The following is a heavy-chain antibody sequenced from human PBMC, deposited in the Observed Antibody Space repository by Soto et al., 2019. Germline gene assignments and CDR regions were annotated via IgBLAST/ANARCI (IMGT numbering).Heavy chain of an antibody. CDR2: IYYSGST. Sequence: PSETLSLTCTVSGGSISSGGYYWSWIRQHPGKGLEWIGYIYYSGSTYYNPSLKSRVTISVDTSKSQFSLKLSSVTAADTAVYYCAREIYDFWSGYPYGMDVWDQGTTVTVSS. CDR1: GGSISSGGYY. D-gene: IGHD3-3*01. CDR3: AREIYDFWSGYPYGMDV. V-gene: IGHV4-31*03. J-gene: IGHJ6*02.